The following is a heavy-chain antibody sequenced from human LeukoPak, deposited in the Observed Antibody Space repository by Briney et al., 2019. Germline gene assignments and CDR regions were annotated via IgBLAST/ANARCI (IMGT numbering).Heavy chain of an antibody. CDR3: AMGETSSYDY. CDR1: GFTVSINY. V-gene: IGHV3-53*01. J-gene: IGHJ4*02. D-gene: IGHD3-16*01. Sequence: PGGSLRLSCAASGFTVSINYMSWVRQAPGKGLEWVSVIYSGSNTYYADSVKGRFTISRDNSKNTVYLQMNSLRAEDTAVYYCAMGETSSYDYWGQGTLVTVSS. CDR2: IYSGSNT.